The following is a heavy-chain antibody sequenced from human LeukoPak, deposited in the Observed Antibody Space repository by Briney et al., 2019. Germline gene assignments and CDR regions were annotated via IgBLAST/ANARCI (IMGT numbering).Heavy chain of an antibody. D-gene: IGHD5-24*01. CDR2: IKQDGSKK. Sequence: GGSLKLSCVASGFPFSSYWMTWVRQAPGKGLEWVANIKQDGSKKSYVDSVKGRFTISRDNAKNSLYLQMNSLRAEDTAIYYCTRVGYIDEGIDYWGQGTLVTVSS. J-gene: IGHJ4*02. CDR3: TRVGYIDEGIDY. CDR1: GFPFSSYW. V-gene: IGHV3-7*04.